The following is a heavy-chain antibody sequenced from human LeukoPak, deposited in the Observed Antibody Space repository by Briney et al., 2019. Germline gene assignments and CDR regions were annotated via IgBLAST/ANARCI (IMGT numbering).Heavy chain of an antibody. CDR2: INTNTGNP. J-gene: IGHJ6*02. D-gene: IGHD2-2*01. CDR3: AREVDLDCSSTSCPYYYYGMDV. V-gene: IGHV7-4-1*02. Sequence: ASVKVSCKASGYTFNSYAMNWVRQAPGQGLEWMGLINTNTGNPTYAQGFTGRFVFSLDTSVSTAYLQISSLKAEDTAVYYCAREVDLDCSSTSCPYYYYGMDVWGQGTTVTVSS. CDR1: GYTFNSYA.